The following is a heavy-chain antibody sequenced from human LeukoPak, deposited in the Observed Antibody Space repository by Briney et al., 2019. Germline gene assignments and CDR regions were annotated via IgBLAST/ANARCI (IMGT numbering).Heavy chain of an antibody. D-gene: IGHD6-19*01. CDR3: VRVRSGWNHDAFDI. Sequence: PSETLSLTCTVSGGSISSYYWSWIRQPAGKGLEWIGRIYTSGSTNYNPSLRSRVTMSVDTSKNQFSLKLSSVTAADTAVYYCVRVRSGWNHDAFDIWGQGTMVTVSS. V-gene: IGHV4-4*07. J-gene: IGHJ3*02. CDR1: GGSISSYY. CDR2: IYTSGST.